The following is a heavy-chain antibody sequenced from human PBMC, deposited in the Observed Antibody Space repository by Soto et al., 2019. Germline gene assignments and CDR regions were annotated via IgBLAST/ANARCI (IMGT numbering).Heavy chain of an antibody. V-gene: IGHV3-23*01. Sequence: EVQPLESGGGLVQPGGSLRVSCAASGFTLSSYGMTWVRQAPGKGLERVSTIRGSDGSTYYADSVKGRFTISRDNAKNTLHPQMNSLRVEDTAVYFCAKDVNYDMLAGYYYYWGQGTLVTVSS. CDR1: GFTLSSYG. J-gene: IGHJ4*02. CDR3: AKDVNYDMLAGYYYY. D-gene: IGHD3-9*01. CDR2: IRGSDGST.